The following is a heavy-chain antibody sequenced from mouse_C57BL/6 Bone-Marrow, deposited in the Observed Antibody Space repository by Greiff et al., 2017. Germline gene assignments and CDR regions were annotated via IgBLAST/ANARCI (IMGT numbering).Heavy chain of an antibody. V-gene: IGHV1-61*01. CDR2: IYPSDSET. J-gene: IGHJ4*01. Sequence: QVHVKQPGAELVRPGSSVKLSCKASGYTFTSYWMDWVKQRPGQGLEWIGNIYPSDSETHYNQKFKDKATLTVDKSSSTAYMQLSSLTSEDSAVYYCARPYYYGSSYGGGYWGQGTSVTVSS. CDR3: ARPYYYGSSYGGGY. CDR1: GYTFTSYW. D-gene: IGHD1-1*01.